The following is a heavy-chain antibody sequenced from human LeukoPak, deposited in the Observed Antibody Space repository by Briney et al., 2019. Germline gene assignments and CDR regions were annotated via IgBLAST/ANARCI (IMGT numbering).Heavy chain of an antibody. V-gene: IGHV3-21*01. CDR1: GFTFSSYS. D-gene: IGHD1-1*01. CDR2: ISSSSSYT. CDR3: ARDPGNGDY. J-gene: IGHJ4*02. Sequence: GGSLRLSCAASGFTFSSYSMNWVRQAPGKGLEWVSSISSSSSYTYYADSVKGRFTISRDNAKNSLYLQMNSLRAEDTAVYYCARDPGNGDYWGQGTLVTVSS.